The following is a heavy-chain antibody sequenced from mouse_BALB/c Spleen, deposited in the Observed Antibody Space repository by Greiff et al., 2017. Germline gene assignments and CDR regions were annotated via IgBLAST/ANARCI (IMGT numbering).Heavy chain of an antibody. J-gene: IGHJ4*01. D-gene: IGHD1-1*01. Sequence: QLQQPGAELVKPGASVKLSCKASGYTFTSYYMYWVKQRPGQGLEWIGGINPSNGGTNFNEKFKSKATLTVDKSSSTAYMPHSSLTSEDSAVYYGTRRGFYSSGAMDYWGQGTSVTVSS. CDR3: TRRGFYSSGAMDY. CDR1: GYTFTSYY. V-gene: IGHV1S81*02. CDR2: INPSNGGT.